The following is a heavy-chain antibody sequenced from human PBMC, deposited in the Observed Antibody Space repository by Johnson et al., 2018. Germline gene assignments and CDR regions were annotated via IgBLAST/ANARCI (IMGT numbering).Heavy chain of an antibody. CDR1: GGSISSSSYY. V-gene: IGHV4-39*01. J-gene: IGHJ6*02. Sequence: QVQLQESGPGLVKPSETLSLTCFVSGGSISSSSYYWGWIRQPPGKGLEWIGTIYYSGSTYYNPSLKSRVTISVDTSKNQFSLKLTSVTVADTAVYYCARYYYSYGRDVWGQGTTVTVSS. CDR2: IYYSGST. CDR3: ARYYYSYGRDV.